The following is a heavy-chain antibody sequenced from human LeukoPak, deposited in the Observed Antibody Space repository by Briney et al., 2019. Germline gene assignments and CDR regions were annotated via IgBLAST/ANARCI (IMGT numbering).Heavy chain of an antibody. V-gene: IGHV4-30-2*01. D-gene: IGHD3-9*01. CDR3: ARAWPYDILTGYPRGIYFDY. J-gene: IGHJ4*02. CDR1: GYSISSGGYY. Sequence: SETLSLTCTVSGYSISSGGYYWSWIRQPPGKGLEWIGYIYHSGSTYYNPSLKSRVTISVDRSKNQFSLKLSSVTAADTAVYYCARAWPYDILTGYPRGIYFDYWGQGTLVTVSS. CDR2: IYHSGST.